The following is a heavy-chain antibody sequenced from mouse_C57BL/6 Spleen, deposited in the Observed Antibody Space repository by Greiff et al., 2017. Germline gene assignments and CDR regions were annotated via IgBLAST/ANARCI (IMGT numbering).Heavy chain of an antibody. Sequence: QVQLQQSGAELVKPGASVKISCKASGYAFSSYWMTWVKQRPGKGLEWIGQIYPGDGDTNYIGKFKGKATLTADKSYSTAYMQLSRLTSEDSAVYFCATYGSKTVAWFAYWGQGTLVTVSA. CDR3: ATYGSKTVAWFAY. CDR2: IYPGDGDT. V-gene: IGHV1-80*01. CDR1: GYAFSSYW. J-gene: IGHJ3*01. D-gene: IGHD1-1*01.